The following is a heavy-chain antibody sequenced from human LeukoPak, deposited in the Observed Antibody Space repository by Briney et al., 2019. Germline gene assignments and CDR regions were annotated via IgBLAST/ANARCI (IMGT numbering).Heavy chain of an antibody. Sequence: GGSLRLSCAASGFTFSNSAMSWVRQAPGKGLEWVSSISGSGDAAFYADSVKGRFTISRDNSANILYLQLKTLRVEDTAVYYCAKVVPDFYDFWSGSTHFSFWGQGTLVTVSS. CDR2: ISGSGDAA. CDR1: GFTFSNSA. V-gene: IGHV3-23*01. CDR3: AKVVPDFYDFWSGSTHFSF. D-gene: IGHD3-3*01. J-gene: IGHJ4*02.